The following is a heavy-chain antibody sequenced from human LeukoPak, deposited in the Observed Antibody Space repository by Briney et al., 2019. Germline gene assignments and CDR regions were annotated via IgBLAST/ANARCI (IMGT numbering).Heavy chain of an antibody. Sequence: SVKVSCKASGGTFSSYAISWVRQAPGQGLEWMGGIIPIFGTANYAQKFTITTDESTSTAYMELSSLRSEDTAVYYCARVSPHDWFDPWGQGTLVTVSS. V-gene: IGHV1-69*05. CDR1: GGTFSSYA. CDR3: ARVSPHDWFDP. CDR2: IIPIFGTA. J-gene: IGHJ5*02.